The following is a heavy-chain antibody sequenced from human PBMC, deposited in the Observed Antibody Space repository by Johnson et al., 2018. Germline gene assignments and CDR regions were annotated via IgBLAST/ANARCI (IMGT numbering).Heavy chain of an antibody. CDR3: ALGAPDAFDI. CDR2: ISYDGSNK. J-gene: IGHJ3*02. D-gene: IGHD1-26*01. V-gene: IGHV3-30*04. CDR1: GFMISTYA. Sequence: QVQLVQSGGGVVQPGRSLRLSCTASGFMISTYAMHWVRQAPGKGLEWVAVISYDGSNKYYADSVKGRFTIARDNSKNTLSLQMNSLRAEDTAVYYCALGAPDAFDIWGQGTMVTVSS.